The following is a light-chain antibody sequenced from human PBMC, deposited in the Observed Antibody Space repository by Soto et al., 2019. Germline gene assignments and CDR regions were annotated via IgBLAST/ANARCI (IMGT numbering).Light chain of an antibody. Sequence: QSVLTQPPSASGTPGQRVSSFCSGSRSNIGSNPVSWYQQLPGTAPKLLIYNNDQRPSGVPNRFSGSKSGTTASLAISGLRSEDEADYYCAAWDDSLIGFWVFGGGTQLTVL. J-gene: IGLJ3*02. CDR1: RSNIGSNP. V-gene: IGLV1-44*01. CDR3: AAWDDSLIGFWV. CDR2: NND.